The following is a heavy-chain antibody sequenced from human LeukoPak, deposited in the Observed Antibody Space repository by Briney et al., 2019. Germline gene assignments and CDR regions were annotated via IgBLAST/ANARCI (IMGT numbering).Heavy chain of an antibody. CDR3: ASAELDSNDAFDI. Sequence: GESLKISCKGSGYSFTSYWIGWVRQMPGKGLEWMGIIYPGDSDTRYSPSFQGQVTISADKSISTAYLQWSSLKASDTAMYYCASAELDSNDAFDIWGQGTMVTVSS. J-gene: IGHJ3*02. CDR1: GYSFTSYW. CDR2: IYPGDSDT. D-gene: IGHD6-13*01. V-gene: IGHV5-51*01.